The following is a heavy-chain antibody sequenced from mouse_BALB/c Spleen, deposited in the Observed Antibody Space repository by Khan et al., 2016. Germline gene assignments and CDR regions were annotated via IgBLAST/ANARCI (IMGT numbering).Heavy chain of an antibody. Sequence: QVQLKESGPGLVAPSQSLSITCTVSGFSLTNSGVHWVRQPPRKGLDWLGVIWAGGSTDYNSALMSRLSINRDTTQNQVFLKMNSLQTDDTAMYYCAREDQDCDAWFASWGQGTLVTVSA. CDR1: GFSLTNSG. CDR3: AREDQDCDAWFAS. V-gene: IGHV2-9*02. J-gene: IGHJ3*01. CDR2: IWAGGST.